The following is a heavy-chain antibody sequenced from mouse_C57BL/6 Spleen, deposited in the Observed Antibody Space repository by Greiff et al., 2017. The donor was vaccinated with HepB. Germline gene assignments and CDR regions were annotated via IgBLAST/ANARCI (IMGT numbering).Heavy chain of an antibody. V-gene: IGHV5-4*01. J-gene: IGHJ4*01. Sequence: EVKLMESGGGLVKPGGSLKLSCAASGFTFSSYAMSWVRQTPEKRLEWVATISDGGSYTYYPDNVKGRFTISRDNAKNNLYLQMSHLKSEDTAMYYCAREKIYDGSYYAMDYWGQGTSVTVSS. CDR1: GFTFSSYA. CDR2: ISDGGSYT. CDR3: AREKIYDGSYYAMDY. D-gene: IGHD2-3*01.